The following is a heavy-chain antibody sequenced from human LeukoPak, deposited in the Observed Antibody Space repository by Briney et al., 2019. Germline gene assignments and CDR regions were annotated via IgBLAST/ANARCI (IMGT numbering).Heavy chain of an antibody. V-gene: IGHV4-30-4*08. J-gene: IGHJ3*01. Sequence: SQTLPLTCTVSGGSISSGDYYWSWIRQPPGKGLEWIGYIFDTGNTYYNPSLKSRVIISVDTSKNQFSLKLRSVTAADTAVYYSATYDFWGGYWAFDFWGQGTMVTVSS. CDR2: IFDTGNT. D-gene: IGHD3-3*01. CDR3: ATYDFWGGYWAFDF. CDR1: GGSISSGDYY.